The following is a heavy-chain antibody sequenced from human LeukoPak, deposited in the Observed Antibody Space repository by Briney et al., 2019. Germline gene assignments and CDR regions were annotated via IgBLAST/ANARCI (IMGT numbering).Heavy chain of an antibody. D-gene: IGHD6-19*01. CDR1: GGSISSSSYY. Sequence: SETLSLTCTVSGGSISSSSYYWGWIRQPPGRGREWIGSINYSGSTYYNSSLKSRVTISVDTSKNQFSLKLSSVTAADTAVYYCARPAVAGPYAFDIWGQGTMVTVSS. V-gene: IGHV4-39*01. CDR3: ARPAVAGPYAFDI. J-gene: IGHJ3*02. CDR2: INYSGST.